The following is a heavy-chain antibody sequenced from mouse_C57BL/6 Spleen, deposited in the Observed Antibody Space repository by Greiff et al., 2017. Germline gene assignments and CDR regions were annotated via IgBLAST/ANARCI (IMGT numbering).Heavy chain of an antibody. CDR3: ARPGSSPYWYFDV. Sequence: EVQLQESEGGLVQPGSSMKLSCTASGFTFSDYYMAWVRQVPEKGLEWVANINYDGSSTYYLDSLKSRFIISRDNAKNILYLQMSSLKSEDTATYYCARPGSSPYWYFDVWGTGTTVTVFS. V-gene: IGHV5-16*01. D-gene: IGHD1-1*01. CDR1: GFTFSDYY. CDR2: INYDGSST. J-gene: IGHJ1*03.